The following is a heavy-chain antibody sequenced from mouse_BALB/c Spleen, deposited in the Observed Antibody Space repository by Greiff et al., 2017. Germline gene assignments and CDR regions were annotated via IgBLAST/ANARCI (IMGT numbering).Heavy chain of an antibody. V-gene: IGHV3-2*02. CDR2: ISYSGST. Sequence: EVQLVESGPGLVKPSQSLSLTCTVTGYSITSDYAWNWIRQFPGNKLEWLGYISYSGSTSYNPSLKSRISITRDTSKNQFFLQLNSVTTEDTATYYCARRGFGYYGNRYFDYWGQGTTLTVSA. J-gene: IGHJ2*01. CDR1: GYSITSDYA. D-gene: IGHD1-1*01. CDR3: ARRGFGYYGNRYFDY.